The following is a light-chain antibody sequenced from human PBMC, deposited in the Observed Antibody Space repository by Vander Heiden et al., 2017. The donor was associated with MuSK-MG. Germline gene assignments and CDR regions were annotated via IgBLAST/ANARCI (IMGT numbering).Light chain of an antibody. Sequence: DIQMTQSPSSLSASVGDRVTITCRASQDISSYLAWYQQKPGRAPKSLIYGASTLQSGVPPRFSGSGSGKDFSLTINSLQPEDVATYYCQQYKSYPVTFGPGTKVDLK. V-gene: IGKV1-16*01. CDR1: QDISSY. J-gene: IGKJ3*01. CDR2: GAS. CDR3: QQYKSYPVT.